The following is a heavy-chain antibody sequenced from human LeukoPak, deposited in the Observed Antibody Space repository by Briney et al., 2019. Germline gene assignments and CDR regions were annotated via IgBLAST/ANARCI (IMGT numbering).Heavy chain of an antibody. V-gene: IGHV4-59*01. CDR1: GGSISSYY. CDR3: ARVNDSSGYDAFDI. J-gene: IGHJ3*02. CDR2: IYYSGST. Sequence: SETLSLTCTVSGGSISSYYWSWIRQPPGKGLEWIGYIYYSGSTNYNPSLKSRVTISVDTSKNQISLKLSSVTAADTAVYYCARVNDSSGYDAFDIWGQGTMVTVSS. D-gene: IGHD3-22*01.